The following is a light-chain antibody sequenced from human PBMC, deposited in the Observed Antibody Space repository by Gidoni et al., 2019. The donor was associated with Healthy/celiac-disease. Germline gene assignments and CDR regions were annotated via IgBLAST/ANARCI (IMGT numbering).Light chain of an antibody. CDR2: GDS. CDR1: NIGSKS. CDR3: QVWDSSSDPYVV. V-gene: IGLV3-21*03. Sequence: SYVLTQPPSVSVAPGKTARITCGGNNIGSKSVHWYQQKPGQAPVLVVYGDSDRPSGIPERFSGSNSGNTATLTISRVEAGDEADYYCQVWDSSSDPYVVFGGGTKLTVL. J-gene: IGLJ2*01.